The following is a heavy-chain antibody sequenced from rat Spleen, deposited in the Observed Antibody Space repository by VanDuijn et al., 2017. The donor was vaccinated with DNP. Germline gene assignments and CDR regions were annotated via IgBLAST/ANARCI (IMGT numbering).Heavy chain of an antibody. V-gene: IGHV2S12*01. CDR1: GFSLTSNG. J-gene: IGHJ3*01. CDR2: ISSGGST. Sequence: QVQLKESGPGLVQPSQTLSLTCTVSGFSLTSNGVSWVRQPPGKGLEWIAAISSGGSTYYNSALKSRLSISRDTSKSQVFLKMNSLQTEDTAIYFCTSIHTMGITNPNWFAYWGQGTLVTVSS. CDR3: TSIHTMGITNPNWFAY. D-gene: IGHD1-9*01.